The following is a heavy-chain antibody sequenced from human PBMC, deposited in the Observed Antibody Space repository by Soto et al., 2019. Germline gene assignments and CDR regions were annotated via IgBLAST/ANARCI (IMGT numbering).Heavy chain of an antibody. CDR1: GFSFSSFA. D-gene: IGHD1-26*01. Sequence: EVLLLESGGGLVQPGGSLRLSCEASGFSFSSFAMNWVRQAPGKGLEWVSAIGDSGASTYYADSVKGRFTISTDNSRNTLSLQLNSLRAADTAVYYCAKGVELDVWGNGTTVTVSS. CDR2: IGDSGAST. V-gene: IGHV3-23*01. J-gene: IGHJ6*01. CDR3: AKGVELDV.